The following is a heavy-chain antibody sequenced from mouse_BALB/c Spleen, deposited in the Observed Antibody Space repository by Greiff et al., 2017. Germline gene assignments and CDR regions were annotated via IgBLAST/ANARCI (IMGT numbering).Heavy chain of an antibody. J-gene: IGHJ2*01. CDR3: ARLTTVVGDYFDY. V-gene: IGHV3-8*02. CDR1: GDSITSGY. Sequence: EVKLMESGPSLVKPSQTLSLTCSVTGDSITSGYWNWIRKFPGNKLEYMGYISYSGSTYYNPSLKSRISITRDTSKNQYYLQLNSVTTEDTATYYCARLTTVVGDYFDYWGQGTTLTVSS. CDR2: ISYSGST. D-gene: IGHD1-1*01.